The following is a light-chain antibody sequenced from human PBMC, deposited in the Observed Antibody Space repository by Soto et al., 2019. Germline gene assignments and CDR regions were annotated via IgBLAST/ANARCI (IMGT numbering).Light chain of an antibody. Sequence: DIVMTQSPDSLAVSLGERATINCKSSQSVLYSSNNKNYVAWYQQKPGQPPKLIVYWASTRESGVPDRFSGSGSGTDFTLTISNLQAEDVAVYCCQEYYDTPPTFGQGTKVDIK. CDR3: QEYYDTPPT. CDR2: WAS. CDR1: QSVLYSSNNKNY. J-gene: IGKJ1*01. V-gene: IGKV4-1*01.